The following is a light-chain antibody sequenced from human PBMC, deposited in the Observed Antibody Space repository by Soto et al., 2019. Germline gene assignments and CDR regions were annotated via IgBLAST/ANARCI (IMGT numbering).Light chain of an antibody. CDR1: QSVSSN. CDR3: QQSRDWPLT. CDR2: DAS. J-gene: IGKJ4*01. V-gene: IGKV3-11*01. Sequence: EIVLTQSPATLSLSPGERATLSCRASQSVSSNLAWYQQKPGQAPRLHIYDASNRATGIPVRFSGSGSGTDFTLTISSLEPEDFAVYYCQQSRDWPLTFGGGTKVDIK.